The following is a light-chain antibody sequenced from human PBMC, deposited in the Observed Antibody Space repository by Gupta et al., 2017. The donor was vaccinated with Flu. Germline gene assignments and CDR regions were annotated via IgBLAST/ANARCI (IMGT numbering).Light chain of an antibody. J-gene: IGKJ4*01. V-gene: IGKV3-11*01. CDR3: QHRGHCPNT. Sequence: TVLTQSPATLPLSPAERPTLLSRDSPYIYSNLAWYRQKPGQYPRLLVYAASHRATGFPASFSGSGSGTDFTLTISSRESEDFAVYYCQHRGHCPNTFGGGTMMDIK. CDR2: AAS. CDR1: PYIYSN.